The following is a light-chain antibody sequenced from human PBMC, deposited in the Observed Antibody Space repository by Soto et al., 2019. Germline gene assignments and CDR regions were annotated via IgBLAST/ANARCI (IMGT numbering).Light chain of an antibody. CDR1: QTVSNY. CDR3: QQYGSSPQLT. Sequence: EIVLTHSPATLSLSPCERATLSSSASQTVSNYLLWYQQKPGQAPRLLIYDASNRATGIPARFSGSGSETDFTLTISRLEPEDFAVYYCQQYGSSPQLTFGGGTKVDIK. V-gene: IGKV3-20*01. J-gene: IGKJ4*01. CDR2: DAS.